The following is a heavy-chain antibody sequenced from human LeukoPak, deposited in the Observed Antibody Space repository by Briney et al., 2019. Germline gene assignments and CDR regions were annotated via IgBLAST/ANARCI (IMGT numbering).Heavy chain of an antibody. Sequence: PSETLSLTRTVSGGSISSYYWSWIRQPPGKGLEWIGFIYYSGTANYNPSLKSRVTISVDTSKNQFSLKLTSVTAADTAVYYCARVNTEGSADYWGQGTLVTVSS. D-gene: IGHD6-19*01. V-gene: IGHV4-59*01. CDR1: GGSISSYY. J-gene: IGHJ4*02. CDR3: ARVNTEGSADY. CDR2: IYYSGTA.